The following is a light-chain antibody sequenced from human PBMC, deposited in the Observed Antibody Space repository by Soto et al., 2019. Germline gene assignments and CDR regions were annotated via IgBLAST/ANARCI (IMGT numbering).Light chain of an antibody. CDR1: QSIRSW. CDR3: QQYYSTPQA. CDR2: WAS. J-gene: IGKJ1*01. Sequence: DIQMTQSPSILSASVGDRVTITCRASQSIRSWLAWYQQKPGQPPKLLIYWASTRESGVPDRFSGSGSGTDFTLTISSLQAEDVAVYYCQQYYSTPQAFGQGTKVDIK. V-gene: IGKV4-1*01.